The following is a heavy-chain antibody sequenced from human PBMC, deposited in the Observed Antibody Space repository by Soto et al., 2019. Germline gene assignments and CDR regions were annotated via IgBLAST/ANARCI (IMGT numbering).Heavy chain of an antibody. CDR3: ARDRYNWNYFDY. D-gene: IGHD1-20*01. Sequence: PGGSLRLACAASGFTLDSYTMNWVRQAPGKGLEWVSSISTITNYMYYADSVKGRFTISGDNAKHSLYLQMNSLRAEDTAVYYCARDRYNWNYFDYWGQGTLVTVSS. CDR1: GFTLDSYT. CDR2: ISTITNYM. V-gene: IGHV3-21*01. J-gene: IGHJ4*02.